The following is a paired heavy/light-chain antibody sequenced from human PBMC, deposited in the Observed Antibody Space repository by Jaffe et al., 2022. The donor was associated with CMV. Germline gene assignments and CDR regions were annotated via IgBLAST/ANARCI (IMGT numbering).Light chain of an antibody. CDR1: QSVSSN. Sequence: EIVMTQSPATLSVSPGERATLSCRASQSVSSNLAWYQQKPGQAPRLLIYGASTRATGIPARFSGSGSGTEFTLTISSLQSEDFAVYYCQQYNNWPPMTFGPGTKVDIK. CDR2: GAS. J-gene: IGKJ3*01. CDR3: QQYNNWPPMT. V-gene: IGKV3-15*01.
Heavy chain of an antibody. J-gene: IGHJ6*03. CDR1: GFTFSSYG. D-gene: IGHD2-8*02. V-gene: IGHV3-33*08. CDR2: IWYDGSNK. Sequence: QVQLVESGGGVVQPGRSLRLSCAASGFTFSSYGMHWVRQAPGKGLEWVAVIWYDGSNKYYADSVKGRFTISRDNSKNTLYLQMNSLRAEDTAVYYCARDPHGGVWPGHHYYYYYMDVWGKGTTVTVSS. CDR3: ARDPHGGVWPGHHYYYYYMDV.